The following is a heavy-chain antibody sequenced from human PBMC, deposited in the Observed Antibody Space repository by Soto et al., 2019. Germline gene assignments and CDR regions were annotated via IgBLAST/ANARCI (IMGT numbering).Heavy chain of an antibody. CDR2: ISSDGSKK. D-gene: IGHD5-18*01. CDR3: VSDRGYGHASVPYS. CDR1: RFISSTSG. J-gene: IGHJ4*02. V-gene: IGHV3-30*03. Sequence: GGSLRLSCAASRFISSTSGMHWVRQVPGKGLERVAVISSDGSKKYYADSVKGRFTISRDNSKNMVLLQMNSLRAEDTAVYYCVSDRGYGHASVPYSWGQGTLVTVSS.